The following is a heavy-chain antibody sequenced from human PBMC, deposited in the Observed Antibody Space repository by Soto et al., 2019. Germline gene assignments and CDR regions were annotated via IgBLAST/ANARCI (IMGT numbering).Heavy chain of an antibody. CDR2: IYYSGST. CDR1: GGSISSHY. CDR3: ARRGSGAIVLDY. V-gene: IGHV4-59*08. D-gene: IGHD6-19*01. Sequence: QVQLQESGPGLVKPSETLSLTCTVSGGSISSHYWSWVRQPPGKGLEWIGHIYYSGSTTYNPSLKSRVTISLDTSKNQISPRLSSVTAADTAVYYCARRGSGAIVLDYWGQGTLVTVSS. J-gene: IGHJ4*02.